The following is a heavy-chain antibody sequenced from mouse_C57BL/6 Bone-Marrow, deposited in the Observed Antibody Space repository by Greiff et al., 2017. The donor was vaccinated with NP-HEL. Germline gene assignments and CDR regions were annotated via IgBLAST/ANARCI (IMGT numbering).Heavy chain of an antibody. CDR3: TGYYNSSSDMDY. CDR1: GFTFSNYW. D-gene: IGHD2-12*01. CDR2: IRLKSDNYAT. Sequence: EVMLVESGGGLVQPGGSMKLSCVASGFTFSNYWMNWVRQSPEKGLEWVAQIRLKSDNYATHYAESVNGRFTISRDDSKSSVYLQMNNLTAEDAVIYYCTGYYNSSSDMDYWGQGTSVTVSA. J-gene: IGHJ4*01. V-gene: IGHV6-3*01.